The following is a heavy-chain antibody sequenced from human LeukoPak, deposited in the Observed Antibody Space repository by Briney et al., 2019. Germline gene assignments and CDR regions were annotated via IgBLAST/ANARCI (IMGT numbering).Heavy chain of an antibody. CDR1: GFTVSSNY. CDR2: IYSDGGT. J-gene: IGHJ2*01. Sequence: GSLRLSCAASGFTVSSNYMTWVRQAPGKGLEWVSVIYSDGGTYYADSVKDRFTISRDNSKNTLYLQMNSLRAEDTAVYYCAREGAVAAWYFDLWGRGTLVTVSS. V-gene: IGHV3-66*01. CDR3: AREGAVAAWYFDL. D-gene: IGHD6-19*01.